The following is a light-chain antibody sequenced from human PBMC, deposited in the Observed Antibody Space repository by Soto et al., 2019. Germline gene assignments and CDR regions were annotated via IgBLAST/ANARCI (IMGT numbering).Light chain of an antibody. Sequence: DIQMTQSPSTLSASVGDRVTITCRASQSISDWVAWYQQKPGEAPKLLIYDASALPRGVPSRFSGSGSGTKFTLTIASLQPDDFATYYCQQYETFSGTFGPGTKVDIK. CDR3: QQYETFSGT. CDR1: QSISDW. J-gene: IGKJ1*01. V-gene: IGKV1-5*01. CDR2: DAS.